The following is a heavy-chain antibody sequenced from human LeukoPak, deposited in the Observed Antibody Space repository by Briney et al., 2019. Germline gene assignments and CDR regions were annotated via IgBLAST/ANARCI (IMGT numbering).Heavy chain of an antibody. CDR3: ARPITGDSDAFDI. CDR1: GYSISSGYY. V-gene: IGHV4-38-2*01. Sequence: SETLSLTCAVSGYSISSGYYWGWIRQPPGKGLEWIGSIYHSGSTYYNPSLKSRVTISVDTSKNQFSLKLSSVTAADTAAYYCARPITGDSDAFDIWGQGTMVTVSS. J-gene: IGHJ3*02. CDR2: IYHSGST. D-gene: IGHD2-21*01.